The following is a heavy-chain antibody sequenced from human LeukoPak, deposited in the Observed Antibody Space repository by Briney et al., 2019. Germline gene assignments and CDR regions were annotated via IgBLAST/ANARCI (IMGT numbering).Heavy chain of an antibody. CDR1: GFSFSSYA. V-gene: IGHV3-23*01. D-gene: IGHD6-19*01. Sequence: GGSLRLSCAASGFSFSSYAMSWVRQAPGKGLEWVSSISGSGDNTYYADYVKGRLTISRDNSKNTLFLQMNSLRAEDTAIFYCAKRSGYTTGWFFDFWGQRTLVTVSS. CDR2: ISGSGDNT. J-gene: IGHJ4*02. CDR3: AKRSGYTTGWFFDF.